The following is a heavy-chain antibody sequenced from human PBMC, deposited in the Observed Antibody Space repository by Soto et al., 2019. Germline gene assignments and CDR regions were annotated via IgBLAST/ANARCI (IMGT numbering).Heavy chain of an antibody. CDR1: GFTFSNAW. Sequence: EVQLVESGGGLVKPGGSLRLSCAASGFTFSNAWMNWVRQPPGKGLEWVGRIKSKSDGGATDYAAPVRGRFTISGDDSKNTLYLHMNSLKPEDTAVYYCTTDPGRGYRGYWGQETLVTVSS. J-gene: IGHJ4*02. D-gene: IGHD5-18*01. CDR2: IKSKSDGGAT. V-gene: IGHV3-15*07. CDR3: TTDPGRGYRGY.